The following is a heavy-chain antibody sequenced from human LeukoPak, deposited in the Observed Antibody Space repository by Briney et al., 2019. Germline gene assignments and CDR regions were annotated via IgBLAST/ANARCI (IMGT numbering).Heavy chain of an antibody. D-gene: IGHD3-22*01. CDR2: ISYSGST. J-gene: IGHJ4*02. Sequence: ASETLSLTCTVSGGSISGYYWSWIRQPPGKGLEWIGYISYSGSTNYNPSLKSRVTISVDTSKNQFSLKLSSVTAADTAVYYCARTLRDSRIDYWGQGTLVTVSS. V-gene: IGHV4-59*01. CDR3: ARTLRDSRIDY. CDR1: GGSISGYY.